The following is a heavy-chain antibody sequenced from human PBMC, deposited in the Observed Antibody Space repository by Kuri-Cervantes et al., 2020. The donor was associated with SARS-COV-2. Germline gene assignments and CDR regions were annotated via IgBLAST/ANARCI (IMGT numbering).Heavy chain of an antibody. V-gene: IGHV3-23*01. D-gene: IGHD3-10*01. CDR1: GFSVRTDY. J-gene: IGHJ4*02. Sequence: GGSLRLSCEASGFSVRTDYMSWVRQAPGKGLEWVSAISGSGGSTYYADSVKGRFTISRDNSKNTLYLQMNSLRAEDTAVYYCAILYGSGSYYYFDYWGQGTLVTVSS. CDR2: ISGSGGST. CDR3: AILYGSGSYYYFDY.